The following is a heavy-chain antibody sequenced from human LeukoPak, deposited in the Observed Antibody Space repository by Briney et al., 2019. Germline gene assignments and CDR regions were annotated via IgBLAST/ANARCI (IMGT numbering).Heavy chain of an antibody. D-gene: IGHD2-21*01. CDR1: GFTFSSYA. J-gene: IGHJ4*02. CDR3: AKTVVVITFRFDS. Sequence: GGSRRLSGAASGFTFSSYAMHWVRQPPGKGLEWASAISGDGARTYYADSVKGRFTISRDNSKNTLDLQMNSLRAEDTAIYYCAKTVVVITFRFDSWGQGSLVTVSS. V-gene: IGHV3-23*01. CDR2: ISGDGART.